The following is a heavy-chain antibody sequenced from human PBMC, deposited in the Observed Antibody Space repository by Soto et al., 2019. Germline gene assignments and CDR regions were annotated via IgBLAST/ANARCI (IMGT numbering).Heavy chain of an antibody. Sequence: PGGSLALSCAPSVFTFSSHWMSWVRQAPGKGLEWVANIKQDGSEIYYADSVKGRFTISRDNAKNSLYLQMNSLRAEDTAVYYCASSTDYFDYWGQGTMVTVSS. V-gene: IGHV3-7*01. CDR2: IKQDGSEI. J-gene: IGHJ4*02. CDR1: VFTFSSHW. CDR3: ASSTDYFDY.